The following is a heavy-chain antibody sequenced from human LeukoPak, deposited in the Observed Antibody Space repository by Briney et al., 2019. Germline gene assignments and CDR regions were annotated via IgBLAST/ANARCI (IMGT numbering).Heavy chain of an antibody. CDR2: INPKSGGT. CDR1: GYTFTGYY. D-gene: IGHD4-17*01. J-gene: IGHJ6*02. CDR3: ATSLRTTVTSYYFYYGMDV. Sequence: ASVKVSCKASGYTFTGYYMHWVRQAPGQGLEWMGWINPKSGGTKYAQKFQGRVTMTRDTSISTAYMEVGRLRSEDTAVCHCATSLRTTVTSYYFYYGMDVWGQGTTVTVSS. V-gene: IGHV1-2*02.